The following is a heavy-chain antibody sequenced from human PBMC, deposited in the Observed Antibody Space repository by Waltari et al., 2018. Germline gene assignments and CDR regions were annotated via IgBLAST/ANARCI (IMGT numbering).Heavy chain of an antibody. CDR3: ARAGGQLVPNLNWFDP. Sequence: SVKVSCKASGYTFTSYGISWVRQAPGQGLEWMGWISAYNGNTNYAQKLQGRVTMTTDTSTSTAYMELRSLRSDDTAVYYCARAGGQLVPNLNWFDPWGQGTLVTVSS. CDR2: ISAYNGNT. CDR1: GYTFTSYG. V-gene: IGHV1-18*01. J-gene: IGHJ5*02. D-gene: IGHD6-6*01.